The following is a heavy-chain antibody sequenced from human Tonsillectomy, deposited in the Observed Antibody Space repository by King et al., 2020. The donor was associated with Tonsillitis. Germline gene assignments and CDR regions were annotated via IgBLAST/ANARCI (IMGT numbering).Heavy chain of an antibody. Sequence: QLVQSGAEVKKPGASVKVSCKASGYTFTSYDINWVRQATGQGLEWMGWMNPNSGNTGYAQKFQGRVTMTRNTSISTAYMELSSLRSEDTAVYYCARGDKEIVVVVAAIPWFDPWGQGTLVTVSS. CDR1: GYTFTSYD. CDR2: MNPNSGNT. J-gene: IGHJ5*02. D-gene: IGHD2-15*01. V-gene: IGHV1-8*01. CDR3: ARGDKEIVVVVAAIPWFDP.